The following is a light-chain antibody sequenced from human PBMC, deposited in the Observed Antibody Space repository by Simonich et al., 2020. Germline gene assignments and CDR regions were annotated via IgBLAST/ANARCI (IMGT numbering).Light chain of an antibody. CDR3: SSYTSSSTWV. Sequence: QSALTQPASVSGSPGPSITISCTGTSSDVGGYNYVFWYQQHPVKAPKLMIYDVSKRPAGVSNRFAGSKSGNTASLTISVLQAEDEADYYCSSYTSSSTWVFGGGTKLTVL. J-gene: IGLJ3*02. CDR1: SSDVGGYNY. CDR2: DVS. V-gene: IGLV2-14*01.